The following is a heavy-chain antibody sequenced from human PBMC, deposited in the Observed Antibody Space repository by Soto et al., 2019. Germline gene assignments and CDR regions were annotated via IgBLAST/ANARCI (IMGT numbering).Heavy chain of an antibody. V-gene: IGHV5-10-1*01. CDR2: IDPSDSQT. J-gene: IGHJ4*02. CDR1: GYSSAGYW. Sequence: GESLKISCKGSGYSSAGYWITWVRQKPGKGLEWMGRIDPSDSQTYYSPSFRGHVTISATKSITTVFLQWSSLRASDTAMYYCARQIYDSDTGPNFQYYFDSWGQGTPVTVSS. CDR3: ARQIYDSDTGPNFQYYFDS. D-gene: IGHD3-22*01.